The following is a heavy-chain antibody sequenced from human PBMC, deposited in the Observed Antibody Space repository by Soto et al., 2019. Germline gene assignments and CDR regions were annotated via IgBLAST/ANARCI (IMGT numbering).Heavy chain of an antibody. Sequence: EVQLVESGGGLVKPGRSLRLSCTASGFTFGDYAMSWFRQAPGKGLEWVGFIRSKAYGGTTEYAASVKGRFTISRDDSKSIAYQQMNSLKTEDTAVYYCTSQYYYDSSGPGDAFDIWGQGTMVTVPS. CDR3: TSQYYYDSSGPGDAFDI. CDR2: IRSKAYGGTT. J-gene: IGHJ3*02. CDR1: GFTFGDYA. V-gene: IGHV3-49*05. D-gene: IGHD3-22*01.